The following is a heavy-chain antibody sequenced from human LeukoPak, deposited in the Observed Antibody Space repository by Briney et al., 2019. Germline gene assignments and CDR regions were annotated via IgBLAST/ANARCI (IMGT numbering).Heavy chain of an antibody. J-gene: IGHJ4*02. CDR1: GGSVSDYY. D-gene: IGHD7-27*01. CDR2: IYHTGST. V-gene: IGHV4-59*02. Sequence: SETLSLTCTISGGSVSDYYWSWIRQSPGKGLEWIGYIYHTGSTSYHTSLKSRVTISADTSQTQFSLKLSSVTAADTAVYYCASRKPGNDYWGQGTLVTVSS. CDR3: ASRKPGNDY.